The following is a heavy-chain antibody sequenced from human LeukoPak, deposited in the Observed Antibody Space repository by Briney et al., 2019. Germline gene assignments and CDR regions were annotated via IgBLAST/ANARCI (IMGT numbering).Heavy chain of an antibody. CDR3: ARDLEPSMMVVGNWFDP. V-gene: IGHV4-61*02. J-gene: IGHJ5*02. CDR1: GGSISSGSYY. D-gene: IGHD2-21*01. Sequence: PSEALSLTCTVSGGSISSGSYYWSWIRQPAGEGLDWIGRIYTSGRTNYNPSLKSRVTMSLDTSKNQFSLKLTSVTAADTAVYYCARDLEPSMMVVGNWFDPWGQGTLVTVSS. CDR2: IYTSGRT.